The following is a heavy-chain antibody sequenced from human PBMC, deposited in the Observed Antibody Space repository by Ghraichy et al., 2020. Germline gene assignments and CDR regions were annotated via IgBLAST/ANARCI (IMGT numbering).Heavy chain of an antibody. D-gene: IGHD5-24*01. CDR3: TTNRRDGYNVEASDI. CDR2: IRTTTNNYAT. Sequence: GSLRLSCAASGFNLSGYAIHWVRQASGKGLEWVGRIRTTTNNYATLSAASVKDRFTLSSDDSKNTAYLQMGSLKTEDTAVYYCTTNRRDGYNVEASDIWGQGTTVTVSS. V-gene: IGHV3-73*01. J-gene: IGHJ3*02. CDR1: GFNLSGYA.